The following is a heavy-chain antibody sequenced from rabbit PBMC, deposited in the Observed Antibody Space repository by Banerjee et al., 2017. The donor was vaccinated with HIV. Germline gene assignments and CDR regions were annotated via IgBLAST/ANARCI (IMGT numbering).Heavy chain of an antibody. Sequence: QEQLEESGGDLVKPEGSLTLTCTASGFSFSNKYVMCWVRQAPGKGLEWIACINTSSGVTVYATWAKGRFTISKTSWTTVTLQMTSLTAADTATYFCARDLAGAIGWNFNLWGPGTLVTVS. CDR3: ARDLAGAIGWNFNL. CDR2: INTSSGVT. V-gene: IGHV1S45*01. D-gene: IGHD4-1*01. CDR1: GFSFSNKYV. J-gene: IGHJ4*01.